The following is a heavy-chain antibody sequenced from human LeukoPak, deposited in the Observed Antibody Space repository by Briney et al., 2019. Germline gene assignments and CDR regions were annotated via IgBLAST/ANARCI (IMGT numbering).Heavy chain of an antibody. CDR1: GFTFSSYE. J-gene: IGHJ6*04. CDR2: ISSSGSNI. Sequence: CAXSGFTFSSYEMNWVRQAPGKGLEWVSYISSSGSNIYYADSVKGRFTISREKAKNSLYLQMNSLRAEDTAVYYCARTSFPKNYYGSYVWGKGTTVTVSS. V-gene: IGHV3-48*03. D-gene: IGHD2-21*01. CDR3: ARTSFPKNYYGSYV.